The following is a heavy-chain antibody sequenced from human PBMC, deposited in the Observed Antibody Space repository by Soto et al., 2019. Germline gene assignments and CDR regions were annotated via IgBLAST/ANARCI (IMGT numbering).Heavy chain of an antibody. J-gene: IGHJ6*02. CDR3: ARQEVPQWFTKGYYGMDV. CDR2: INHRGNT. CDR1: GGSFSCYY. Sequence: SETLSLTCAVYGGSFSCYYWTWIRQPPGKGLEWIGEINHRGNTNYNPSLKSRVTISVDTSKNQFSLKLTSVTAADTAVYYCARQEVPQWFTKGYYGMDVWDQGTTVTVSS. V-gene: IGHV4-34*01. D-gene: IGHD2-8*01.